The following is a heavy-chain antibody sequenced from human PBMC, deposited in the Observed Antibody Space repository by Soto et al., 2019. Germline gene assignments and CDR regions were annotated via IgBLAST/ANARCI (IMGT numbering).Heavy chain of an antibody. CDR3: ARSRIPMVRGGGYNWFDP. V-gene: IGHV1-2*02. CDR1: GYSFIGYY. D-gene: IGHD3-10*01. CDR2: IYPNTETT. Sequence: ASVKVSCKASGYSFIGYYIQWVRQAPGQGPEWLGWIYPNTETTDSSKKFQGRVTMTSDMSTRTVYMELRDLRSDDTAVYYCARSRIPMVRGGGYNWFDPWGQAPLVTVSS. J-gene: IGHJ5*02.